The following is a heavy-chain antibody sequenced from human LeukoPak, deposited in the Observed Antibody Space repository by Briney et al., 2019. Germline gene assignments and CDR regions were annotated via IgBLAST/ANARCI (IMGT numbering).Heavy chain of an antibody. CDR1: GASITNSY. J-gene: IGHJ4*02. Sequence: SETLSLTCTVSGASITNSYWSWIRQPPGKGLEWIGYIYYSGSTNFNPSLRSRVTISIDTSKSQFSLKLSSVTAADTAVYYCARGGTNFDYWGQGTLVTVSS. CDR3: ARGGTNFDY. CDR2: IYYSGST. D-gene: IGHD3-16*01. V-gene: IGHV4-59*01.